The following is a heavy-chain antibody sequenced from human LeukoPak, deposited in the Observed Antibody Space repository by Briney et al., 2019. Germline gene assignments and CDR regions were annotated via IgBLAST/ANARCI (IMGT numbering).Heavy chain of an antibody. CDR2: IYYSGST. Sequence: SETLSLTCAVYGGSFSSYYWSWIRQPPGKGLEWIGYIYYSGSTNYNPSLKSRVTISVDTSKNQFSLKLSSVTAADTAVYYCARGSSEGSWFDPWGQGTLVTVSS. D-gene: IGHD6-6*01. CDR3: ARGSSEGSWFDP. V-gene: IGHV4-59*01. J-gene: IGHJ5*02. CDR1: GGSFSSYY.